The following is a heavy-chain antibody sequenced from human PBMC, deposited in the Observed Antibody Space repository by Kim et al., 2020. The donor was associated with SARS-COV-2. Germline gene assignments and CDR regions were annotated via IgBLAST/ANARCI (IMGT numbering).Heavy chain of an antibody. J-gene: IGHJ5*02. Sequence: SETLSLTCTVSGGSISSGDYYWSWIRQPPGKGLEWIGYIYYSGSTYYNPSLKSRVTISVDTSKNQFSLKLSSVTAADTAVYYCARDSKGSEGATPWGWFDPWGQGTLVTVSS. CDR1: GGSISSGDYY. CDR3: ARDSKGSEGATPWGWFDP. V-gene: IGHV4-30-4*01. CDR2: IYYSGST. D-gene: IGHD1-26*01.